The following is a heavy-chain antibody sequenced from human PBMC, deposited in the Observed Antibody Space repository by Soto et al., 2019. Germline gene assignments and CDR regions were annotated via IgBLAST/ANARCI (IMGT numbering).Heavy chain of an antibody. D-gene: IGHD6-19*01. V-gene: IGHV4-59*08. CDR3: ARRIAVAGTTGNYFDY. CDR2: MSYSGST. CDR1: GASIRSYD. J-gene: IGHJ4*02. Sequence: SETLSLTCTVSGASIRSYDWSWIRQPPGKGLEWIGYMSYSGSTNYNPSLKSRVTMSVDTPKNQFSLKLSSVTAADTAVYYCARRIAVAGTTGNYFDYWGQGTLVTVSS.